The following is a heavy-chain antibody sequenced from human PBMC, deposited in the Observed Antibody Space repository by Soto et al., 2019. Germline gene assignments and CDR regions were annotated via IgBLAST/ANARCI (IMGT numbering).Heavy chain of an antibody. CDR1: GFTVSSNY. V-gene: IGHV3-53*01. J-gene: IGHJ4*01. D-gene: IGHD2-8*01. Sequence: GGSLRLSCAASGFTVSSNYMSWVRQAPGKGLEWVSVIYSGGSTYYADSVKGRFTISRHNSKNTLYLQMNSLRAEDTAVYYCARAFCTNGVCYYFFDYWGHGTLVTVSS. CDR3: ARAFCTNGVCYYFFDY. CDR2: IYSGGST.